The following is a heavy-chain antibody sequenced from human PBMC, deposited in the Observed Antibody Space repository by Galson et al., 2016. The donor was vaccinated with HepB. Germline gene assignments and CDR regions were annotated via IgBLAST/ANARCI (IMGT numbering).Heavy chain of an antibody. CDR2: VSPYDGKT. D-gene: IGHD3-9*01. V-gene: IGHV1-18*04. J-gene: IGHJ4*02. CDR1: GYTFSHYG. Sequence: SVKVSCKASGYTFSHYGISWVRQAPGQGLEWMGWVSPYDGKTKYVQRFQGRVTMTTDTSTGTAYMALRSLRSDDRAVYFCARDNGIRYFEWVSGYWGQGTPVTVSS. CDR3: ARDNGIRYFEWVSGY.